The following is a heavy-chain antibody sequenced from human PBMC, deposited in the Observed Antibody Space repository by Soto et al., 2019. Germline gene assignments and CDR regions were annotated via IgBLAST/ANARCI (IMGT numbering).Heavy chain of an antibody. Sequence: PGGSLRLSCAASGFTFSSYAMSWVRQAPGKGLEWVSAISGSGGSTYYADSVKGRFTISRDNSKNTLYLQMNSLRAEDTAVYYCAKDLSRPRLLGPFDYWGQGTLVTVSS. CDR2: ISGSGGST. V-gene: IGHV3-23*01. J-gene: IGHJ4*02. CDR1: GFTFSSYA. D-gene: IGHD3-10*01. CDR3: AKDLSRPRLLGPFDY.